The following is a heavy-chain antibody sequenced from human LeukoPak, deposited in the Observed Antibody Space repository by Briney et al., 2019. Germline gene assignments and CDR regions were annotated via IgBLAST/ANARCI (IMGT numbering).Heavy chain of an antibody. J-gene: IGHJ4*02. D-gene: IGHD6-13*01. CDR1: GGSISSYY. CDR2: IHYSGST. Sequence: SETLSLTCTVSGGSISSYYWSWIRQPPGKGLEWIGYIHYSGSTDYNPSLKSRVTISVDTSKDQFSLKLNSVTAADTAVYYCARKTPYSSSWYDCWGQGTLVTVSS. CDR3: ARKTPYSSSWYDC. V-gene: IGHV4-59*01.